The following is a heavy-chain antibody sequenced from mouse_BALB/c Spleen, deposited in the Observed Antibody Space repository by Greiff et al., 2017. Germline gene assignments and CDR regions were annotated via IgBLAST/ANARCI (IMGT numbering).Heavy chain of an antibody. CDR2: IDPSDSYT. V-gene: IGHV1-69*02. D-gene: IGHD2-3*01. CDR1: GYTFTSYW. Sequence: QVQLQQPGAELVKPGASVKLSCKASGYTFTSYWMHWVKQRPGQGLEWIGEIDPSDSYTNYNQKFKGKATLTVDKSSSTAYMQLSSLTSEDSAVYYCARKEDGYLYWGQGTTLTVSS. J-gene: IGHJ2*01. CDR3: ARKEDGYLY.